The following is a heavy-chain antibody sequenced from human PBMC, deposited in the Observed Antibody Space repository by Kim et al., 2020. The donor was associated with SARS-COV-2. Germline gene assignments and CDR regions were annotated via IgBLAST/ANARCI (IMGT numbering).Heavy chain of an antibody. Sequence: GGSLRLSCAASGFTFSSHWMHWVRQAPGKGLVWVSRINSDGTSTSYADSVKGRFTISRDNAKNTLYLQMNSLRAEDTAVYYCARRQGSSGRYYFDYWCQGTLVSVPS. CDR1: GFTFSSHW. CDR3: ARRQGSSGRYYFDY. J-gene: IGHJ4*02. V-gene: IGHV3-74*01. CDR2: INSDGTST. D-gene: IGHD6-19*01.